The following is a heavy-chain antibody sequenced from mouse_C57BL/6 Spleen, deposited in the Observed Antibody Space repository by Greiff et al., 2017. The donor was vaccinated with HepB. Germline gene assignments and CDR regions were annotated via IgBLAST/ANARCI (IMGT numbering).Heavy chain of an antibody. CDR2: IYPGNSDT. D-gene: IGHD1-1*01. J-gene: IGHJ2*01. CDR1: GYTFTSYW. Sequence: VQLQQSGTVLARPGASVKMSCKTSGYTFTSYWMHWVKQRPGQGLEWIGAIYPGNSDTSYNQKFKGKAKLTAVTSASTAYMELSSLTNEDSAVYYCTRYLITTVVDYYFDYWGQGTTLTVSS. CDR3: TRYLITTVVDYYFDY. V-gene: IGHV1-5*01.